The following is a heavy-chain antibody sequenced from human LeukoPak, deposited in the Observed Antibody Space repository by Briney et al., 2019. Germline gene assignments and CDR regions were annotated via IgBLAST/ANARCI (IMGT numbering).Heavy chain of an antibody. CDR2: IYSGGST. J-gene: IGHJ3*02. CDR3: ARWFGDSDAFDI. Sequence: GGSLRLSCAASGFTVSSNYMSWVRQAPGKWLEWVSVIYSGGSTYYADSVKGRFTISRDNSKNTLYLQMNSLRAEDTAVYYCARWFGDSDAFDIWGQGTMVTVSS. D-gene: IGHD3-10*01. V-gene: IGHV3-66*01. CDR1: GFTVSSNY.